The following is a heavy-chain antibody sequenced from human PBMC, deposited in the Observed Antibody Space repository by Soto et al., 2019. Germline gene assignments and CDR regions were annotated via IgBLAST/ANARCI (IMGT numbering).Heavy chain of an antibody. D-gene: IGHD3-9*01. J-gene: IGHJ5*02. CDR2: IYFRGST. Sequence: QLRLQESGPGLVKPSETLSLTCTVSGGSISSSTYYWGWIRQPPGKGLEWIGSIYFRGSTYYNPSLKSRVTVSVDTSKNQCSLKWTSVPAADTAVYYCAREILTGYYPAGWFDPWGQGTLVTVSS. CDR3: AREILTGYYPAGWFDP. V-gene: IGHV4-39*02. CDR1: GGSISSSTYY.